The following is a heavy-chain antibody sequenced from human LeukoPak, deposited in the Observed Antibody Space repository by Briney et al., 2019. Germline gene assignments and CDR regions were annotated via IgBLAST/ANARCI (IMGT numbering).Heavy chain of an antibody. J-gene: IGHJ4*02. CDR2: ITDSGGTT. V-gene: IGHV3-23*01. D-gene: IGHD5-18*01. CDR3: AKRTAMAKPYFDY. CDR1: GFTFSSYV. Sequence: GGSLRLSCAASGFTFSSYVMSWVRQTPGKGLEWVSTITDSGGTTWYADSVKGRFTISRDNSKNTLYLQMNSLRAEDTAVYYCAKRTAMAKPYFDYWGQGTLVTVSS.